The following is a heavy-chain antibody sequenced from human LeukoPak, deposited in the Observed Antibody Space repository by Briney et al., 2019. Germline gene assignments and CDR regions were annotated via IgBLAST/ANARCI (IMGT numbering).Heavy chain of an antibody. CDR1: GYTFTSYG. CDR3: ARDLPGLGELSPAPPFDY. J-gene: IGHJ4*02. D-gene: IGHD3-16*02. V-gene: IGHV1-18*01. Sequence: ASVKVSCKASGYTFTSYGISWVRQALGQGLEWMGWISAYNGNTNYAQKLQGRVTMTTDTSTSTAYMELRSLRSDDTAVYYCARDLPGLGELSPAPPFDYWGQGTLVTVSS. CDR2: ISAYNGNT.